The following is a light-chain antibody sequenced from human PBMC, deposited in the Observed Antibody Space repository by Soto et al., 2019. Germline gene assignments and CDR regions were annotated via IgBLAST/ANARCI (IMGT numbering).Light chain of an antibody. J-gene: IGKJ1*01. CDR3: QHTLKWTPT. CDR2: GAS. CDR1: QGIGST. V-gene: IGKV3-15*01. Sequence: EIVITQSPASLSVSPGESAPLSYRASQGIGSTLAWYQQKTGQTHRILIYGASTRATGVPDRFSGSGSGTEFTLTIKSLQSEELALYDCQHTLKWTPTVGQGTKVAIK.